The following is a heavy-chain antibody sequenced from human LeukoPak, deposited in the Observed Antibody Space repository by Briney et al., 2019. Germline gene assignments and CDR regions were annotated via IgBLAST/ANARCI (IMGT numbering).Heavy chain of an antibody. CDR2: IKGRSDTI. D-gene: IGHD3-16*01. CDR3: ARGGGLDV. V-gene: IGHV3-48*01. CDR1: GFIFNNYG. Sequence: GGSLRLSCTASGFIFNNYGMNWVRQAPGKGLEWISYIKGRSDTIHYADSVKGRFTISRDNAKNTLSLQMSNLRAEDTAVYFCARGGGLDVWGQGATVTVSS. J-gene: IGHJ6*02.